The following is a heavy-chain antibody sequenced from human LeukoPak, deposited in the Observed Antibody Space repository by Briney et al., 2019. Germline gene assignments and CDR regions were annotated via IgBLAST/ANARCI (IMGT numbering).Heavy chain of an antibody. D-gene: IGHD3-10*01. J-gene: IGHJ6*03. CDR3: AKSARYMDGSGSPRYYMDV. CDR1: GFTFSSYA. Sequence: GGSLRLSCAASGFTFSSYAMHWVRQAPGKGLEWVAFIRYDGSNKYYADSVKGRFTISRDNSKNTLYLQMNSLRAEDTAVYYCAKSARYMDGSGSPRYYMDVWGKGTTVTISS. CDR2: IRYDGSNK. V-gene: IGHV3-30*02.